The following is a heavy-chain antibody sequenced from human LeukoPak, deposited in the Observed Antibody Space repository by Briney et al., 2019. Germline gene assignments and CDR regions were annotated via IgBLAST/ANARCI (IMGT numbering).Heavy chain of an antibody. CDR2: ISWNSGSI. Sequence: GGSLRLSCAASGFTFDDYAMHWVRQAPGKGLEWVSGISWNSGSIGYADSVKGRFTISRDNSKNTLYLQMNSLRAEDTAVYYCATVYGDYGNYWGQGTLVTVSS. J-gene: IGHJ4*02. CDR1: GFTFDDYA. D-gene: IGHD4-17*01. CDR3: ATVYGDYGNY. V-gene: IGHV3-9*01.